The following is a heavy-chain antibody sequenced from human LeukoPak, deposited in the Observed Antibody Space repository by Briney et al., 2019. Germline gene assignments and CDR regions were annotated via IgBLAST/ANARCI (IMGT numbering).Heavy chain of an antibody. CDR1: GGSFSGYY. V-gene: IGHV3-11*01. CDR3: ARETSRGWFFDY. J-gene: IGHJ4*02. D-gene: IGHD2-15*01. CDR2: ISSSGSTI. Sequence: LSLTCAVYGGSFSGYYWSWIRQAPGKGLEWVSYISSSGSTIYYADSVKGRFTISRDNAKNSLYLQMNSLRAEDTAVYYCARETSRGWFFDYWGQGTLVTVSS.